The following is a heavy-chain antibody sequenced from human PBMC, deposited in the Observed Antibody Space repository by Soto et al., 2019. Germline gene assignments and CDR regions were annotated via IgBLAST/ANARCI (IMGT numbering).Heavy chain of an antibody. CDR1: GDSVSSNSAA. CDR2: TYYRSKWYN. V-gene: IGHV6-1*01. Sequence: PSQTLSLTCAISGDSVSSNSAAWNWIRQSPSRGLEWLGRTYYRSKWYNDYAVSVKSRITINPDTSKNQFSLQLNSVTPEDTAVYYCARDGFRWELSDYYYGMDVWGQGTTVTVSS. D-gene: IGHD1-26*01. J-gene: IGHJ6*02. CDR3: ARDGFRWELSDYYYGMDV.